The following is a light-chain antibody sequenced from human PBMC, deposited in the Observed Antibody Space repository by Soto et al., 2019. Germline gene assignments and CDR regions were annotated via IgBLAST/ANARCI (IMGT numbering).Light chain of an antibody. CDR3: QHRSNWLGT. V-gene: IGKV3-11*01. CDR2: DAS. J-gene: IGKJ3*01. CDR1: QSVGSF. Sequence: EIVLTQSPATLSLSPGERATLSCRASQSVGSFLAWYQQKSGQTPRLLIYDASNRAPGIPARFGGSGSGTDFTLPSSSLEPEDFAVYYCQHRSNWLGTFGPGTKVDIK.